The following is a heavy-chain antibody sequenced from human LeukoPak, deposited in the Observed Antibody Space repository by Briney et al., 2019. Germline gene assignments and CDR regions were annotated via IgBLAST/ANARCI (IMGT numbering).Heavy chain of an antibody. CDR1: GFTFSSYW. Sequence: GGSLRLSCAASGFTFSSYWMSWVRQAPGKGLEWVANIKQDGSEKYYVDSVKGRFTISRDNAKNTLYLQMNSLRAEDTAVYYCAKGREVRGVSFNYWGQGTLVTVSS. D-gene: IGHD3-10*01. CDR3: AKGREVRGVSFNY. J-gene: IGHJ4*02. V-gene: IGHV3-7*01. CDR2: IKQDGSEK.